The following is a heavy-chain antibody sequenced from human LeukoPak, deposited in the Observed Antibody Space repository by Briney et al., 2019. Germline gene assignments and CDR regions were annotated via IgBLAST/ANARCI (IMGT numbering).Heavy chain of an antibody. V-gene: IGHV4-59*08. CDR1: GGSTSSYY. D-gene: IGHD3-16*01. J-gene: IGHJ4*02. CDR2: IYYSGST. CDR3: ARLGDGMFDY. Sequence: SETLSLTCTVSGGSTSSYYWSWIRQPPGKGLEWIGYIYYSGSTNYNPSLKSRVTISVDTSKNQFSLKLSSVTAADTAVYYCARLGDGMFDYWGQGTLVTVSS.